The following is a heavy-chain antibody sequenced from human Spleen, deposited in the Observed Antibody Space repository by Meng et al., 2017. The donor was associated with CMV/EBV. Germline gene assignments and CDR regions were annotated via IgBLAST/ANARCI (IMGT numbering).Heavy chain of an antibody. CDR1: GFTFDDYA. CDR2: ISWNSGRI. J-gene: IGHJ6*02. V-gene: IGHV3-9*03. CDR3: AKGRGTSVHYYAMDV. Sequence: SLKISCTASGFTFDDYAMHWVRQAPGKGLEWVSGISWNSGRIGYAESVKGRFTISRDNAKNSLYLQMNSLRAEDMALYYCAKGRGTSVHYYAMDVWGQGTTVTVSS.